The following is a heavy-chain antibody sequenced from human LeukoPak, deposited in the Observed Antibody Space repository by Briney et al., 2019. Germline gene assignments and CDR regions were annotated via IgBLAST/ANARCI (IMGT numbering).Heavy chain of an antibody. J-gene: IGHJ4*02. V-gene: IGHV1-8*01. CDR3: ARVSDGGTPPSHDY. CDR1: AYTFTSYN. CDR2: MNPNSGNT. Sequence: ASVKVSCKASAYTFTSYNINWVRQATGQGLEWMGWMNPNSGNTGYAQKFQGRVTMTRNTSISTAYMELSSLTSEDTAVYYCARVSDGGTPPSHDYWGQGTLVTVSS. D-gene: IGHD4-23*01.